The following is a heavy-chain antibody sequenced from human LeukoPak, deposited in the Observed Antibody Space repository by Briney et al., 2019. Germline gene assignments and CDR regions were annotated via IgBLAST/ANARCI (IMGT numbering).Heavy chain of an antibody. Sequence: SETLSLTCTVSGGSISSYYWSWIRQPPGKGLEWIGYIYYSGSTNYNPSLKSRVTISVDTSKNQFSLELSSVTAADTAVYYCARRPYGGNFDYWGQGTLVSVS. J-gene: IGHJ4*02. CDR1: GGSISSYY. V-gene: IGHV4-59*08. CDR3: ARRPYGGNFDY. D-gene: IGHD3-16*01. CDR2: IYYSGST.